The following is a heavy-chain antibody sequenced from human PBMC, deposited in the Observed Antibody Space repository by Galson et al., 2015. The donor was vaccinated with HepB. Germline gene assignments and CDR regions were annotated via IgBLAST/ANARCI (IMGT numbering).Heavy chain of an antibody. CDR3: ARYIAAAGSLTAPFDY. CDR2: INPSGGST. J-gene: IGHJ4*02. Sequence: SVKVSCKASGYTFTSYYMHWVRQAPGQGLEWMGIINPSGGSTSYAQKFQGRVTMTRDTSTSTVYMELSSLRSEDTAVYYCARYIAAAGSLTAPFDYWGQGTLVTVSS. D-gene: IGHD6-13*01. V-gene: IGHV1-46*01. CDR1: GYTFTSYY.